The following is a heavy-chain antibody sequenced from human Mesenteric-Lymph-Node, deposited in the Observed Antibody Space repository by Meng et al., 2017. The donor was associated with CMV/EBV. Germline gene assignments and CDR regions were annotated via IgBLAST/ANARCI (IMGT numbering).Heavy chain of an antibody. J-gene: IGHJ6*02. CDR3: ARGNSYGMDV. CDR2: IDSSSSYI. V-gene: IGHV3-21*01. Sequence: GGSLRLSCAASGYTFTAYWMSWVRQSPGKGLEWVSSIDSSSSYIYYTDSVQGRFTISRDNTKNSLYLQMNSLRVEDTAVYYCARGNSYGMDVWGQGTTVTVSS. CDR1: GYTFTAYW.